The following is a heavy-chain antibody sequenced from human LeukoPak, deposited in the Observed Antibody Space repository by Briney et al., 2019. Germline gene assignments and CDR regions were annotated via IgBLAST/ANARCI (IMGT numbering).Heavy chain of an antibody. CDR2: IIPIFGTA. CDR1: GGTFSSYA. Sequence: ASVKVSCKASGGTFSSYAISWVRQAPGQGLEWMGGIIPIFGTANYAQKFQGRVTITTDESTSTAYMELSSLRSEDTAVYYCARFLGSSGPLDYWGQGTLVTVSS. V-gene: IGHV1-69*05. CDR3: ARFLGSSGPLDY. D-gene: IGHD3-22*01. J-gene: IGHJ4*02.